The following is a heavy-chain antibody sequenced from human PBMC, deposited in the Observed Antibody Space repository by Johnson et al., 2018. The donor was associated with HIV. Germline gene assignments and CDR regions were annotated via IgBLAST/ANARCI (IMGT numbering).Heavy chain of an antibody. CDR3: TTGLSWNDAFHI. D-gene: IGHD1-1*01. J-gene: IGHJ3*02. CDR1: GFTVSNNY. CDR2: IYSGGST. V-gene: IGHV3-66*01. Sequence: VQLVESGGALVKPGGSLRLSCAASGFTVSNNYMTWVRQAPGKGLEWVSLIYSGGSTYYAASVKGRFTISRDNSKNTLYLQMNSLKTEDTALYYCTTGLSWNDAFHIWAQGTMVTVSS.